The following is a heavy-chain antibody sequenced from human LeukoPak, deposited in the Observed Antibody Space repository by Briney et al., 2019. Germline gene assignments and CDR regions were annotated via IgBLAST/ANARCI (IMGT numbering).Heavy chain of an antibody. V-gene: IGHV1-46*01. CDR1: GYTFTSYY. CDR3: VRYGDSTYYYYMDV. CDR2: INPTGGST. D-gene: IGHD4-17*01. J-gene: IGHJ6*03. Sequence: ASVKVSCKASGYTFTSYYMHWVRQAPGQGLEWMGLINPTGGSTGYAQKFQGRVTMTRDMSTSTDYMELSSLRSEDTALYYCVRYGDSTYYYYMDVWGKGTTVTVSS.